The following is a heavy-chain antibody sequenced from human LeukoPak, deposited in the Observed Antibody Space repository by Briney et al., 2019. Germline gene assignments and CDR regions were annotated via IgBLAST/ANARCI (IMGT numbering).Heavy chain of an antibody. D-gene: IGHD2-21*02. CDR1: GGTLSTYA. CDR3: VSRGGVTQENDYYYFAMDV. CDR2: VIPMFGTV. J-gene: IGHJ6*02. Sequence: SVNVSCKPSGGTLSTYAISWVRQAPGQGPQWMGGVIPMFGTVRYAQKFQGRVTITADDSTSTAYMELSSLRFEDTAVYYCVSRGGVTQENDYYYFAMDVWGQGTTVTVS. V-gene: IGHV1-69*13.